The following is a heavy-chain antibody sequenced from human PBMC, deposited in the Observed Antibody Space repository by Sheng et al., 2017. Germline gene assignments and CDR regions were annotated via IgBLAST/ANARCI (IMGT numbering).Heavy chain of an antibody. V-gene: IGHV1-18*01. J-gene: IGHJ6*03. CDR3: ARDGFSGYGGHFYHSYMDV. CDR1: GYTFDNYG. CDR2: ISANTGNT. D-gene: IGHD5-12*01. Sequence: QAQLVQSGAELQKPGASVKVSCQASGYTFDNYGISWVRQAPGQGLEWMGWISANTGNTNYAQSLQGRVTMTTDTFTNSVYMELRGLKPDDTALYFCARDGFSGYGGHFYHSYMDVWGKGTTISVSS.